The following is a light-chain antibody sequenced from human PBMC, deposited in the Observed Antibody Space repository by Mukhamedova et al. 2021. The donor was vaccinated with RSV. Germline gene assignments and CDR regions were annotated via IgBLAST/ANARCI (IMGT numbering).Light chain of an antibody. CDR2: SAS. Sequence: WYQRRVHGQAPKLLIYSASTLQSGVPSRFSGSSTGTDFVLTISSLQPEDVATYYCQNYDSGPITLGGGTRVDIK. J-gene: IGKJ4*01. CDR3: QNYDSGPIT. V-gene: IGKV1-27*01.